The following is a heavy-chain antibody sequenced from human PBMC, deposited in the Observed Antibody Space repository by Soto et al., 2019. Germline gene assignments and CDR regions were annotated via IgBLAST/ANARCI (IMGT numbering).Heavy chain of an antibody. CDR1: GGTFSSYA. J-gene: IGHJ4*02. D-gene: IGHD6-6*01. CDR2: IIPIFGTA. V-gene: IGHV1-69*13. CDR3: ARSGFWGNSSSSGLGDYFDY. Sequence: ASVKVSCKASGGTFSSYAISWVRQAPGQGLEWMGGIIPIFGTANYAQKFQGRVTITADESTSTAYMELSSLRSEDTAVYYCARSGFWGNSSSSGLGDYFDYWGQGTLVTVSS.